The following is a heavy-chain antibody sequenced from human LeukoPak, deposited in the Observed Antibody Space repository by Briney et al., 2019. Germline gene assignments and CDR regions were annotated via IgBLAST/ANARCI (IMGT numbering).Heavy chain of an antibody. J-gene: IGHJ4*02. V-gene: IGHV4-39*01. D-gene: IGHD3-10*01. CDR1: GGSISSSSYY. Sequence: SETLSLTCTVSGGSISSSSYYWGWIRQPPGKGLEWIGSIYYSGSTYYNPSLKSRATISVDTSKNQFSLKLSSVTAADTAVYYCARQGRVTMVRGVIRGYDYWGQGTLVTVSS. CDR2: IYYSGST. CDR3: ARQGRVTMVRGVIRGYDY.